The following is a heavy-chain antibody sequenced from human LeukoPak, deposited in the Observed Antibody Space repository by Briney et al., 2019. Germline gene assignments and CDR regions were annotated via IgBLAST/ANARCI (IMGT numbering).Heavy chain of an antibody. CDR3: ARHFSDEVVPAAMVDY. Sequence: PSETLSLTCTVSGGSISSYYWSWIQQPPGKGLEWIGYIYYSGSTNYNPSLKSRVTISVDTSKNQFSLKLSSVTAADTAVYYCARHFSDEVVPAAMVDYWGQGTLVTVSS. V-gene: IGHV4-59*08. CDR1: GGSISSYY. J-gene: IGHJ4*02. CDR2: IYYSGST. D-gene: IGHD2-2*01.